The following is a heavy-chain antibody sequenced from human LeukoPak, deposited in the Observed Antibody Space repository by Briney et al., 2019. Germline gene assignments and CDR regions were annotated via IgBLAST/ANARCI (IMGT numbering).Heavy chain of an antibody. V-gene: IGHV4-39*01. CDR1: GGSISSSSYY. D-gene: IGHD3-10*01. J-gene: IGHJ5*02. CDR2: IYYSGST. CDR3: ARRVRAVPHWFDP. Sequence: SETLSHTCTVSGGSISSSSYYWGWIRQPPGKGLEWIGSIYYSGSTYYNPSLKGRVTISVDTSKNQFSLKLSSVTAADTAVYYCARRVRAVPHWFDPWGQGTLVTVSS.